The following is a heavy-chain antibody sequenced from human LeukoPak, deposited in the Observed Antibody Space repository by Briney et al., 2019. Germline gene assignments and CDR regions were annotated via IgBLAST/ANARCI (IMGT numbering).Heavy chain of an antibody. Sequence: PSETLSLTCTVSVGSISIYYGSWIRQPPGKGLEWIGYIYYSGSTNYNPSLKSRVTISVDTSKNQFSLKLSSVTAADTAVYYCARQRSLRQLRGYFDYWGQGTLVTVSS. CDR1: VGSISIYY. CDR2: IYYSGST. V-gene: IGHV4-59*08. D-gene: IGHD3-3*01. J-gene: IGHJ4*02. CDR3: ARQRSLRQLRGYFDY.